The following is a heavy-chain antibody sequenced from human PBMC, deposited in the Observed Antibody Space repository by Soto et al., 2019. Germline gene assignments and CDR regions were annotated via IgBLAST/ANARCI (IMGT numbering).Heavy chain of an antibody. CDR3: ARTTWNGYSDY. D-gene: IGHD3-3*01. CDR1: GFSVSNNY. J-gene: IGHJ4*02. CDR2: IYSGGGT. Sequence: PVGSLRLSCAASGFSVSNNYMSWVRQAPGKGLEWVSVIYSGGGTYYADSVKGRFTFSRDNSKNTLYLQMNSLRAEDTAVYFCARTTWNGYSDYWGQGTLVTVSS. V-gene: IGHV3-53*01.